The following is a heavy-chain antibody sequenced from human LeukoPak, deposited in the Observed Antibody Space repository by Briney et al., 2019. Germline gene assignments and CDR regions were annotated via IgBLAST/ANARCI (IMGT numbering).Heavy chain of an antibody. D-gene: IGHD3-3*01. CDR2: ISGSGEST. CDR3: AKARFLVGVAITP. Sequence: GGSLRLSCAASGFTFSSYAMSWVRQAPGKGLEWVSTISGSGESTYYADSVKGRFTISRDNSKNTLYLQMNSLGDEDTAVYYCAKARFLVGVAITPWGQGTLVSVSS. V-gene: IGHV3-23*01. CDR1: GFTFSSYA. J-gene: IGHJ4*02.